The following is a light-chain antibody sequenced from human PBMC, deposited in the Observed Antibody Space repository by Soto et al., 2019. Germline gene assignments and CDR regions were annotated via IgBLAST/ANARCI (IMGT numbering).Light chain of an antibody. CDR2: WAS. J-gene: IGKJ2*01. CDR3: QQYYGPPYT. CDR1: QSVLYSPNNKNY. Sequence: DIVMTQSPDSLAVPLGERATINCKSSQSVLYSPNNKNYLAWYQQKPGQPPKLIIYWASTRESGVPERFGGSGSGTDFTLTISSLQAEDVAVYYCQQYYGPPYTFGQGTKLEIK. V-gene: IGKV4-1*01.